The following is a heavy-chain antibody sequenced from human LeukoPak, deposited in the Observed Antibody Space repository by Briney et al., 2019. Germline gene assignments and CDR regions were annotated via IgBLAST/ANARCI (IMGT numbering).Heavy chain of an antibody. Sequence: GGSLRLSCAASGFTFSSYVMHWVRQAPGKGLEWVAVISYDGSNKYYADSVKGRFTISRDNSKNTLYLQMNSLRAEDTAVYYCARDPFVLWFGELSTWGQGTLVTVSS. J-gene: IGHJ5*02. CDR3: ARDPFVLWFGELST. V-gene: IGHV3-30-3*01. CDR1: GFTFSSYV. D-gene: IGHD3-10*01. CDR2: ISYDGSNK.